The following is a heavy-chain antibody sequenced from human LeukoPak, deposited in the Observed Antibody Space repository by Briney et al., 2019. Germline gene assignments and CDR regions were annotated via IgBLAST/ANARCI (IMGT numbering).Heavy chain of an antibody. CDR3: AKGVYYYDSSGYYYTYYFDY. CDR2: ISGGGCST. CDR1: GFTFSSYA. D-gene: IGHD3-22*01. V-gene: IGHV3-23*01. Sequence: GGSLRLSCAASGFTFSSYAMSWVRQAPGKGLEWVSAISGGGCSTYYADSVKGRFTISRDNSKNTLYLQMNSLRAEDTAVYYCAKGVYYYDSSGYYYTYYFDYWGQGTLVTVSS. J-gene: IGHJ4*02.